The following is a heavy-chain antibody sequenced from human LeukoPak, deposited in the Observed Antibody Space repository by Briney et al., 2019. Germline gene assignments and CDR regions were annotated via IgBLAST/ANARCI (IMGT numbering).Heavy chain of an antibody. V-gene: IGHV4-38-2*02. CDR3: ASYKTYYDSSGHPLDY. J-gene: IGHJ4*02. CDR1: GSSINSVYS. CDR2: IYHNGNT. D-gene: IGHD3-22*01. Sequence: SETLSLTCTVFGSSINSVYSWGWIQQPPGKGLEWIGSIYHNGNTYYNSSLKSRVTISVHTSENQFSLKLSSVTAADTAVYYCASYKTYYDSSGHPLDYWGQGTLVTVSS.